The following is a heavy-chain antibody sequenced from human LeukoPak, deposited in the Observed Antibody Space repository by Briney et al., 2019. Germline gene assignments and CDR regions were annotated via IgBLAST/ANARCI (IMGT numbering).Heavy chain of an antibody. V-gene: IGHV1-69*05. J-gene: IGHJ4*02. CDR2: IIPIFGTA. Sequence: SVKVSCKASRGTFSSYAISWVRQAPGQGLEWRGGIIPIFGTANYARKFHCRVTITTDESTSTAYMELSSLSSEDPAVYYRARNGDYSSTRTFDYWGQGTLVTVSS. CDR3: ARNGDYSSTRTFDY. CDR1: RGTFSSYA. D-gene: IGHD4-17*01.